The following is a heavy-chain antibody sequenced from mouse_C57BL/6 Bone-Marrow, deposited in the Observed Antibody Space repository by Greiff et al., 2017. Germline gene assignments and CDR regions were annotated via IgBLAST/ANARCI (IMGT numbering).Heavy chain of an antibody. J-gene: IGHJ2*01. D-gene: IGHD2-4*01. CDR2: IDPSGSYT. V-gene: IGHV1-69*01. CDR3: ARTPGLRLDY. CDR1: GYTFTSYW. Sequence: VQLQQPGAELVMPGASVKLSCKASGYTFTSYWMHWVKQRPGQGLEWIGEIDPSGSYTNYNQKFKGKSTLTVDKSSSTAYMQLSSLTSEDSAVYYCARTPGLRLDYWGQGTTLTVSA.